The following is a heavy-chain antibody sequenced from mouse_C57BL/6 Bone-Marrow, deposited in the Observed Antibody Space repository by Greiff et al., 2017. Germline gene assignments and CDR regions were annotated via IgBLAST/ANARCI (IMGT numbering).Heavy chain of an antibody. V-gene: IGHV5-17*01. Sequence: EVKLVESGGGLVKPGGSLKLSCAASGFTFSDYGMHWVRQAPEKGLEWVAYISSGSSTIYYADTVKGRFTISSDNAKNTLLLQMTSLRSEDTAMYYCANPYYYGSARFAYWGQGTLVTVSA. CDR3: ANPYYYGSARFAY. CDR2: ISSGSSTI. D-gene: IGHD1-1*01. CDR1: GFTFSDYG. J-gene: IGHJ3*01.